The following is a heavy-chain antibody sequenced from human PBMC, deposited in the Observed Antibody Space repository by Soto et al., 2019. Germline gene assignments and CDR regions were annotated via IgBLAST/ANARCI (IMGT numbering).Heavy chain of an antibody. CDR3: ARGVSAGVDY. J-gene: IGHJ4*02. V-gene: IGHV1-8*01. CDR2: MQPSTGRT. Sequence: ASVKVSCKASGYSFTSLDINWVRQTAGQGLEWMGWMQPSTGRTGYAQKFQGRVTMTRDASINTAYMELTTLTSDDTAFYYCARGVSAGVDYWGQGTLVTVSS. D-gene: IGHD1-26*01. CDR1: GYSFTSLD.